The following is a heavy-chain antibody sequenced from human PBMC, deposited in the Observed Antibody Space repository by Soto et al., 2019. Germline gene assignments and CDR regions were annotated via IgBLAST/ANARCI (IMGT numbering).Heavy chain of an antibody. CDR1: GGAISGYY. J-gene: IGHJ5*02. Sequence: PSETLSLTCTVTGGAISGYYWTWIRQSDGEGLEWIGRIYSSGSTNYNPSLKSRVTISLDTSMNYFSLRLSSVTAAATAVYYCARGQRFSDWFDPWGQGTLVTVSS. CDR2: IYSSGST. D-gene: IGHD3-3*01. CDR3: ARGQRFSDWFDP. V-gene: IGHV4-4*07.